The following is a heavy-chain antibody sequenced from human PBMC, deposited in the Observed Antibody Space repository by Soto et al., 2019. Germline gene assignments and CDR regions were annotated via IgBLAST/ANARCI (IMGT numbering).Heavy chain of an antibody. J-gene: IGHJ6*02. D-gene: IGHD2-2*01. CDR1: GESVSSGFYY. V-gene: IGHV4-61*01. CDR2: ILSSGRS. CDR3: ARVVRCTRTGCYYLAMDV. Sequence: QVQLQESGPGLVKPSETLSLTCTVSGESVSSGFYYWNWIRQAPGKGLEWIGSILSSGRSNYNPSLKSRISMSVDTSNNQFSLRLTSVGAADSAIYYCARVVRCTRTGCYYLAMDVWAQGTTVTVFS.